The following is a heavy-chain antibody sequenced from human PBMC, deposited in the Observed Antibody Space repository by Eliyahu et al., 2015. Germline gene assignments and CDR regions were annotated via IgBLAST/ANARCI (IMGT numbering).Heavy chain of an antibody. Sequence: QVTLKESGPVLVKPTETLTLTXSVSGFSLXXXXMXVTWIRQPPGEALEWLAHIFSTGEKFYTTSLKSRLTVSTDTSKSQVVLTVTNLDPVDTGTYYCARLPVSCNGESCFAGIDFWGQGALVTVSS. J-gene: IGHJ1*01. CDR2: IFSTGEK. CDR1: GFSLXXXXMX. V-gene: IGHV2-26*01. D-gene: IGHD2-15*01. CDR3: ARLPVSCNGESCFAGIDF.